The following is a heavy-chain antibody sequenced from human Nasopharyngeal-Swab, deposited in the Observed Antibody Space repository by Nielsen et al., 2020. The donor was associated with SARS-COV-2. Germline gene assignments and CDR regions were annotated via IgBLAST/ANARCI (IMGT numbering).Heavy chain of an antibody. CDR3: AKDLDLTMIVQEDY. CDR2: ISGSGGST. CDR1: GFTFSSYA. Sequence: GGSLRLSCAASGFTFSSYAMSWVRQAPGKGLEWVSAISGSGGSTYYADSVKGRFTISRDNSKNTLYLQMNGLRAEDTAVYYCAKDLDLTMIVQEDYWGQGTLVTVSS. J-gene: IGHJ4*02. D-gene: IGHD3-22*01. V-gene: IGHV3-23*01.